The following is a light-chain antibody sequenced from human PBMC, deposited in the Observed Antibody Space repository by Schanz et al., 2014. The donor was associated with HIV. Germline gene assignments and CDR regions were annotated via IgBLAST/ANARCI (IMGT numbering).Light chain of an antibody. V-gene: IGKV4-1*01. CDR3: QQYYRTPQT. CDR1: QSVLYSSNNENY. CDR2: WAS. J-gene: IGKJ1*01. Sequence: DIVLTQSPDSLAVSLGERATINCKSSQSVLYSSNNENYLAWYQHKPGQPPKLLIYWASTRESGVPDRFSGSGSGTDFTLTISSLQAEDVAVYYCQQYYRTPQTFGQGTKVEIK.